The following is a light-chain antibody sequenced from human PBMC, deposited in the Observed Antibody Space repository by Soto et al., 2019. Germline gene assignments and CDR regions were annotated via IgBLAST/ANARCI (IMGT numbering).Light chain of an antibody. J-gene: IGLJ1*01. V-gene: IGLV2-14*03. CDR3: SSYTSSSTRV. Sequence: QSALTQPASVSGSPGQSITLSCTGTSSDVGAYDYVSWYQQHPDKAPKLMIYEVSHRPSGVSNRFYGSKSVNTATLTISGLQAEDEADYYCSSYTSSSTRVFGTGTKLTVL. CDR2: EVS. CDR1: SSDVGAYDY.